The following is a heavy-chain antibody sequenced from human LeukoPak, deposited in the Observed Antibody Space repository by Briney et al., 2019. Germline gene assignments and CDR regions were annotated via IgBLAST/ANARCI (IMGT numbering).Heavy chain of an antibody. J-gene: IGHJ4*02. CDR2: ISHDGSNK. V-gene: IGHV3-30*19. CDR3: ARAPGSSSSWSYFDF. D-gene: IGHD6-13*01. Sequence: GGSLRLSCAASGFTFSSYGMHWVRQALGKGLEWVAVISHDGSNKNYADSVKGRFTISRDNSKNTLYLQMNSLRAEDTAVYYCARAPGSSSSWSYFDFWGQGTLVTVSS. CDR1: GFTFSSYG.